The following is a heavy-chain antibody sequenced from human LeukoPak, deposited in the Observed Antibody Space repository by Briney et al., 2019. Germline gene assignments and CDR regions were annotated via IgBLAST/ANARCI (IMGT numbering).Heavy chain of an antibody. J-gene: IGHJ4*02. CDR3: AKRQRDYDILTGYYLDY. CDR1: GGSFSGYY. D-gene: IGHD3-9*01. Sequence: PSETLSLTCAVYGGSFSGYYWSWIRQPPGKGLEWIGEINHSGSTNYNPSLKSRVTISVDTSKNQFSLKLSSVTAADTAVYYFAKRQRDYDILTGYYLDYWGQGTLVTVSS. CDR2: INHSGST. V-gene: IGHV4-34*01.